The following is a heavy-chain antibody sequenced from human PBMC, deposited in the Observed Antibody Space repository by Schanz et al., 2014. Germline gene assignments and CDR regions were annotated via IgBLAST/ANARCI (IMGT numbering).Heavy chain of an antibody. CDR1: GGSISSGAYY. V-gene: IGHV4-31*03. J-gene: IGHJ6*02. D-gene: IGHD1-26*01. CDR3: AREVGDYGMDV. Sequence: QVQLQESGPGLVKPSQTLSLTCSVSGGSISSGAYYWSWIRQHPGKGLEWIGYIYYTGSTYYNPSLKSRVTISVDTSKNQFSLKLTSVTAADTAVYYCAREVGDYGMDVWGQGATVTVSS. CDR2: IYYTGST.